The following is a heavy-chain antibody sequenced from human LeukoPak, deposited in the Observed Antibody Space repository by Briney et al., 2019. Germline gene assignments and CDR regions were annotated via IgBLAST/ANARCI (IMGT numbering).Heavy chain of an antibody. V-gene: IGHV4-34*01. CDR1: GGSFSGHY. CDR2: INHSGST. Sequence: SETLSLTCAVYGGSFSGHYWTWIRQSPGMGLEWIGEINHSGSTNYNPSLKSRVIISVDTSKNQFSLNLRSVTAADTAVYYCARAREGEVIDSWGQGTLVTVSS. J-gene: IGHJ4*02. CDR3: ARAREGEVIDS. D-gene: IGHD3-3*01.